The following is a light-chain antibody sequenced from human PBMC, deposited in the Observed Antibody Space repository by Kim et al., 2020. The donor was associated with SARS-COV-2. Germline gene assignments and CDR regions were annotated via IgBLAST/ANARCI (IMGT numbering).Light chain of an antibody. V-gene: IGKV3-15*01. CDR2: GAS. J-gene: IGKJ2*01. CDR3: QHYNGWPPMYT. Sequence: EIVMTQSPATLSVSQGERATLSCRASQSVSNNLAWYQQKPGQAPRLLIYGASTRATGIPARFSGSVSGTEFTLTISSLQSEDFAVYYCQHYNGWPPMYTFGQGTKLEI. CDR1: QSVSNN.